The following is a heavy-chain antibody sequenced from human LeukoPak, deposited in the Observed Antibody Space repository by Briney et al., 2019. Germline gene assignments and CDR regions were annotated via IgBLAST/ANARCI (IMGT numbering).Heavy chain of an antibody. D-gene: IGHD4-17*01. CDR2: ISYDGSNK. Sequence: GRSLRLSCAASGFTFSSYAMHWVRQAPGKGLEWVAVISYDGSNKYYADSVKGRFTISRDNSKNTLYLQMNSLRAEVTAVYYCARVLESQSEMTTVSVAGDYYYGMDVWGKGTTVTVSS. CDR3: ARVLESQSEMTTVSVAGDYYYGMDV. CDR1: GFTFSSYA. J-gene: IGHJ6*04. V-gene: IGHV3-30*04.